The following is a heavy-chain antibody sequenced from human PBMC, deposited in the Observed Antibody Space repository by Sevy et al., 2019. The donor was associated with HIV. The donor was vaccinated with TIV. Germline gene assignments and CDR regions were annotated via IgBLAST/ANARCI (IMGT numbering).Heavy chain of an antibody. CDR2: ISYDGSNK. D-gene: IGHD2-21*02. V-gene: IGHV3-30-3*01. CDR1: GFTFSSYA. J-gene: IGHJ4*02. Sequence: GGYLRLSCAASGFTFSSYAMHWVRQAPGKGLEWVAVISYDGSNKYYSDSVKGRFTISRDNSKNTLYLQMNSLRAEDTAVYYCARIGDCYGGTPFDYWGQGTLVTVSS. CDR3: ARIGDCYGGTPFDY.